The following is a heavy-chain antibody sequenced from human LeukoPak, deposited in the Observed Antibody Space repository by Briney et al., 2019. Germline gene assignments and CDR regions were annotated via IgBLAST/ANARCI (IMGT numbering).Heavy chain of an antibody. Sequence: PGGSLRLSCAASGFTFSSYAMSWVRQAPGKGLEWVSAISGSGGSTYYADSVEGRFTISRDNSKNTLYLQMNSLRAEDTAVYYCAKDPSHDYYDSSGYYPQPFFDYWGQGTLVTVSS. V-gene: IGHV3-23*01. D-gene: IGHD3-22*01. CDR3: AKDPSHDYYDSSGYYPQPFFDY. CDR2: ISGSGGST. CDR1: GFTFSSYA. J-gene: IGHJ4*02.